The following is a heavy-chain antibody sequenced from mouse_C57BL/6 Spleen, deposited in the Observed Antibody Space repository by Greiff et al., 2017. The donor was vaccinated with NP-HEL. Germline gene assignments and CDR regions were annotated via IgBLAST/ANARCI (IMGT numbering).Heavy chain of an antibody. D-gene: IGHD3-2*02. CDR2: ISDGGSYT. CDR1: GFTFSSYA. V-gene: IGHV5-4*01. CDR3: ARDSSGYWYFDV. Sequence: DVHLVESGGGLVKPGGSLKLSCAASGFTFSSYAMSWVRQTPEKRLEWVATISDGGSYTYYPDNVKGRFTISRDNAKNNLYLQMSHLKSEDTAMYYCARDSSGYWYFDVWGTGTTVTVSS. J-gene: IGHJ1*03.